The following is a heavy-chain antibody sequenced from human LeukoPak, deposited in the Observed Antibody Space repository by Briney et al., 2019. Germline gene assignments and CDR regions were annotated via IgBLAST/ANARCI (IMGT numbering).Heavy chain of an antibody. D-gene: IGHD1-7*01. Sequence: GGSLRLSCAASGFTFSSYWMHWVRQAPGKGPVWVSRINNDGSGTTYADSVKGRFTISRDDAKNTLYLQMNSLKSEDTAVYYCTSGITGNTRPVDYWGQGTLVTVSS. CDR2: INNDGSGT. J-gene: IGHJ4*02. CDR3: TSGITGNTRPVDY. CDR1: GFTFSSYW. V-gene: IGHV3-74*01.